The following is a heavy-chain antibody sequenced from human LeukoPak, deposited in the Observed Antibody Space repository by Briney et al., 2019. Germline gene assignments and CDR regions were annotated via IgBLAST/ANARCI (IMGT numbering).Heavy chain of an antibody. V-gene: IGHV4-61*02. CDR1: GDSIRSGSFP. CDR3: AKSWGYAANSLHIQH. D-gene: IGHD4-23*01. Sequence: SETLSLTCSVSGDSIRSGSFPWNWIRQPAGKGLEWIGRIYITGSTDYNPSLKSRVTMSVDTSNNQFSLKLTSVTAADTAVYYCAKSWGYAANSLHIQHWGQGARVIVSA. CDR2: IYITGST. J-gene: IGHJ1*01.